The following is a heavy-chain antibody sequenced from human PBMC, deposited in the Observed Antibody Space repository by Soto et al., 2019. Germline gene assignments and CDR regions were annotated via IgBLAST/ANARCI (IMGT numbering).Heavy chain of an antibody. D-gene: IGHD3-22*01. V-gene: IGHV4-61*01. CDR2: IYYSGTT. J-gene: IGHJ4*02. CDR1: GDSVNSATYY. Sequence: QVQLQESGPGLVKPSETLSLTCTVSGDSVNSATYYWSWIRQPPGKGLEWIGYIYYSGTTKYNPPLKSRVTIAVDTSKNQFSLNLSSVTAADTAIYYCARAKTTMIVPANFWGQGTLVTVSS. CDR3: ARAKTTMIVPANF.